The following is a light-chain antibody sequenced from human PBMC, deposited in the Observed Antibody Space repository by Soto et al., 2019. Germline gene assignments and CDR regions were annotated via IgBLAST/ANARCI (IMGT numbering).Light chain of an antibody. CDR1: QSISSW. J-gene: IGKJ1*01. V-gene: IGKV1-5*01. CDR3: QQSNSNLWT. CDR2: DAS. Sequence: DIQMTQSPSTLSASVGDRVTITCRASQSISSWLAWYQQKPGKAPKLLIYDASSLESGVPSRFSGSGSGTELTLTISTPQPDDFATYYCQQSNSNLWTFGQGTKVDIK.